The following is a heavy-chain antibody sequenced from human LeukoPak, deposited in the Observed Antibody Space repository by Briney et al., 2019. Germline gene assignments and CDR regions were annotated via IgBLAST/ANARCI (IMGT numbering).Heavy chain of an antibody. D-gene: IGHD3-22*01. V-gene: IGHV3-48*04. CDR2: ISSSSTI. CDR1: GFTFSSYG. CDR3: ASQYYYDSSGYYREHDY. Sequence: GGSLRLSCAASGFTFSSYGMTWVRQAPGKGLEWVSYISSSSTIYYADSVKGRFTISRDNAKNTLYLQMNSLRAEDTAVYYCASQYYYDSSGYYREHDYWGQGTLVTVSS. J-gene: IGHJ4*02.